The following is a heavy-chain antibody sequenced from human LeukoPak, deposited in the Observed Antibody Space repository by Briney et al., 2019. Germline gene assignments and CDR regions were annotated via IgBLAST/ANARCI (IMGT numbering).Heavy chain of an antibody. V-gene: IGHV4-39*01. CDR3: ARQINYGDYRG. CDR2: IYYSGST. CDR1: GGSISSSSYY. J-gene: IGHJ4*02. Sequence: SETLSLTCTVSGGSISSSSYYWGWIRQPPGKGLEWIGSIYYSGSTYYNPSLKSRVTISVDTSKNQFSLMLSSVTAADTAVYYCARQINYGDYRGWGQGTLVTVSS. D-gene: IGHD4-17*01.